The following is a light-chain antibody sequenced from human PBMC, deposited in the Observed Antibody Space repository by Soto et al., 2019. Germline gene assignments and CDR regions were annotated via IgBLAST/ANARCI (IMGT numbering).Light chain of an antibody. CDR1: SSNIGANYD. CDR3: QSYDASLNIYV. J-gene: IGLJ1*01. CDR2: ANS. V-gene: IGLV1-40*01. Sequence: QAVVTQPPSVSGAPGQRVTISCTGSSSNIGANYDVHWYQQVLGTAPKLLMYANSFRPSGVPDRFSGSKSGTSASLAITGLQAEDEADYYCQSYDASLNIYVFGTGTKVTVL.